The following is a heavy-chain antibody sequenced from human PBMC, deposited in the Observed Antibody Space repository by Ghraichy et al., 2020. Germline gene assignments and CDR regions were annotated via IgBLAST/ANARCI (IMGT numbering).Heavy chain of an antibody. V-gene: IGHV3-23*01. CDR1: GFTFSSYA. CDR3: AKDLSAGYGDYVGYWYFDL. J-gene: IGHJ2*01. D-gene: IGHD4-17*01. CDR2: ISGSGGST. Sequence: GESLNISCAASGFTFSSYAMSWVRQAPGKGLEWVSAISGSGGSTYYADSVKGRFTISRDNSKNTLYLQMNSLRAEDTAVYYCAKDLSAGYGDYVGYWYFDLWGRGTLVTVSS.